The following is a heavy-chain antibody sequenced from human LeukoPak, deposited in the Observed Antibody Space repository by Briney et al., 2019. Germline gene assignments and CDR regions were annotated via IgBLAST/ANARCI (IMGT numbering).Heavy chain of an antibody. V-gene: IGHV1-2*02. CDR3: ARGYYGMDV. CDR1: GYTFTSQY. Sequence: GASVKVSCKASGYTFTSQYLYWARPTPGQGLEWMGWINPKTGDTDSAQNFQGRVTMTRDTSITTVYMELSSLTSDDTAVYYCARGYYGMDVWAQGTTVTVSS. CDR2: INPKTGDT. J-gene: IGHJ6*02.